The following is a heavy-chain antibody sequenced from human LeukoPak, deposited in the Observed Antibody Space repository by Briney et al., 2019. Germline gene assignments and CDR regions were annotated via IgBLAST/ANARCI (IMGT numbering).Heavy chain of an antibody. CDR1: GGSISSSSYY. J-gene: IGHJ5*02. Sequence: SETLSLTCTVSGGSISSSSYYWGWIRQPPGKGLEWIGSIYYSGSTYYNPSLKSRVTISVDTSKNQFSLRLSSVTAADTAVYYCARWGTYASTSNWFDPWGQGTLVTVSS. CDR3: ARWGTYASTSNWFDP. D-gene: IGHD2-2*01. CDR2: IYYSGST. V-gene: IGHV4-39*07.